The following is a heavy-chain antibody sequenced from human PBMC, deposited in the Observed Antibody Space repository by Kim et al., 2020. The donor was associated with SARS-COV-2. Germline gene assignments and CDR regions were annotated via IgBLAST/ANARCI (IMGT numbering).Heavy chain of an antibody. CDR3: VRGRMGNSGGYGAH. CDR2: IMQNGRER. CDR1: GFTFESYW. V-gene: IGHV3-7*01. Sequence: GGSLRLSCVGSGFTFESYWMSWVRQAPGKGLQWVANIMQNGRERYYVASVKGRFTISRDNARKSLSLEMNNLRADDTAVYFRVRGRMGNSGGYGAHWGQGALVTVSS. D-gene: IGHD6-19*01. J-gene: IGHJ4*02.